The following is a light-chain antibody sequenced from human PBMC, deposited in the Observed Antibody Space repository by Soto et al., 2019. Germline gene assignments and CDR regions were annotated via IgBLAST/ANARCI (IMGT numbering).Light chain of an antibody. CDR1: SGHSSYA. CDR3: QTWGTGIVV. V-gene: IGLV4-69*01. Sequence: QSVLTQSPSASASLGASVKLTCTLSSGHSSYAIAWHQQQPEKGPRYLMKLNSDGSHRKGDGIPDRFSGSSSGTERYLTISSLQSEDEADYYCQTWGTGIVVFGGGTKVTVL. CDR2: LNSDGSH. J-gene: IGLJ2*01.